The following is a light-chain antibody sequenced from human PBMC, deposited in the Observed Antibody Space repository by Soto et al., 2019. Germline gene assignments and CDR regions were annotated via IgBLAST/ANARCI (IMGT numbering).Light chain of an antibody. CDR3: QKYNSAPRT. CDR2: AAS. Sequence: DIKTTQSPSSLSASVGDRVTITCRASQGISNFLAWYQQKPGKVPKLLMYAASTLQSGVPSWFSGSGSGTDFTLTISSLQPEDVATYYCQKYNSAPRTFGQGTKVEIK. CDR1: QGISNF. V-gene: IGKV1-27*01. J-gene: IGKJ1*01.